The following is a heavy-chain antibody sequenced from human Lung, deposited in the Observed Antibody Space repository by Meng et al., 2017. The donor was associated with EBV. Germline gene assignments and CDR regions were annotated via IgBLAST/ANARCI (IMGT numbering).Heavy chain of an antibody. J-gene: IGHJ4*02. CDR2: IYHSGST. Sequence: QVQLQVSGPGLVKPPQTLSLPCAVSGGSISSGGYSWSWIRQPPGKGLEWIGYIYHSGSTYYNPSLKSRVTISVDRSKNQFSLKLSSVTAADTAVYYCARGVSDTAMVPYYFDYWGQGTLVTVSS. D-gene: IGHD5-18*01. V-gene: IGHV4-30-2*01. CDR1: GGSISSGGYS. CDR3: ARGVSDTAMVPYYFDY.